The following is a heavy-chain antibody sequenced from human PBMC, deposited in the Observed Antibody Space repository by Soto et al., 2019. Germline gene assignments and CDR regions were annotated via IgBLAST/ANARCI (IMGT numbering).Heavy chain of an antibody. V-gene: IGHV3-30-3*01. CDR2: ISYDENHK. CDR1: GLTFSLCA. Sequence: QVQLVESGGGVIQPGRSLRLSCAASGLTFSLCAMHWVRQAPGKGLEWVAVISYDENHKFYADSVKGRFSISRDNSKNTLFLQMNSLTAEDTAVYYCARGDGTVEAYCGTDCFTYCGQRSLFAVSS. D-gene: IGHD2-21*02. CDR3: ARGDGTVEAYCGTDCFTY. J-gene: IGHJ4*02.